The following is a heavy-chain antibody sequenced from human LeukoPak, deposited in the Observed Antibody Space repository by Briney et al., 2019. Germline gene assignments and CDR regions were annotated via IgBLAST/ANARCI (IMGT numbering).Heavy chain of an antibody. J-gene: IGHJ3*02. CDR1: GYTFTSYA. V-gene: IGHV1-3*01. D-gene: IGHD6-19*01. Sequence: GASVKVSCKASGYTFTSYAMHWVRQAPGQRLEWMGWINAGNGNTKYSQKFQGRVTITRDTSASTAYMELSSLRSEDTAVYYYARCPYSSGWYCAFDIWGQGTMVTVSS. CDR2: INAGNGNT. CDR3: ARCPYSSGWYCAFDI.